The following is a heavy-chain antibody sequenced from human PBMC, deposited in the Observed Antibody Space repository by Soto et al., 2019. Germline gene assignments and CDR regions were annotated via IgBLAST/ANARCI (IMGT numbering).Heavy chain of an antibody. Sequence: QVQLVQSGAEVKKPGSSVKVSCKASGGTFSSYAISWVRQAPGQGLEWMGGIIPIFGTANYAQKFQGRVTITEHEFTSTDYMELSSLRSEDTAVYYDARESDREIRFHLWGQGTMVTVCS. CDR3: ARESDREIRFHL. CDR2: IIPIFGTA. CDR1: GGTFSSYA. D-gene: IGHD5-18*01. V-gene: IGHV1-69*12. J-gene: IGHJ3*01.